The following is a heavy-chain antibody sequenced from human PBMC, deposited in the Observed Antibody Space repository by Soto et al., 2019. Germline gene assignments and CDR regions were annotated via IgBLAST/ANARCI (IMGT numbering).Heavy chain of an antibody. Sequence: GGFLRLSCKTSGFTFGDYDMSWFRQAPGKGLEWVGFIRSTTYGGATEYAASVKGRFTISRDDSRSIAYLQMNSLTTEDTAVYYCGRDRSFIPYWGPGTLVTVSS. J-gene: IGHJ4*02. D-gene: IGHD6-13*01. V-gene: IGHV3-49*03. CDR2: IRSTTYGGAT. CDR3: GRDRSFIPY. CDR1: GFTFGDYD.